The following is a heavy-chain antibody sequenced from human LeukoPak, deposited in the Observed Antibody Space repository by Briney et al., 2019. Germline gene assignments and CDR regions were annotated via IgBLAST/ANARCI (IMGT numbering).Heavy chain of an antibody. CDR2: IYPGDSDT. D-gene: IGHD6-13*01. V-gene: IGHV5-51*01. CDR1: GYSFTSYW. J-gene: IGHJ4*02. Sequence: PGESLKISCKGSGYSFTSYWIGWVRQMPGKGLEWMGIIYPGDSDTRYSPSFQGQVTISADKSISTAHLQWSSLKASDTAMYYCARPRIAAAGSGVYYFDYWGQGTLVTVSS. CDR3: ARPRIAAAGSGVYYFDY.